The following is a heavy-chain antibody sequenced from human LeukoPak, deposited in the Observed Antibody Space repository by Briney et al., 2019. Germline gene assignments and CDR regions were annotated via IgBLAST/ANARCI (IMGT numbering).Heavy chain of an antibody. CDR2: IYYSGST. CDR1: GGSISSGDYY. D-gene: IGHD5-18*01. CDR3: ARQTRGYSYGYHYYYMDV. V-gene: IGHV4-30-4*08. Sequence: SETLSLTCTVSGGSISSGDYYWSWVRQPPGKGLEWIGYIYYSGSTYYNPSLKSRVTISVDTSKNQFSLKLSSVTAADTAVYYCARQTRGYSYGYHYYYMDVWGKGTTVTVSS. J-gene: IGHJ6*03.